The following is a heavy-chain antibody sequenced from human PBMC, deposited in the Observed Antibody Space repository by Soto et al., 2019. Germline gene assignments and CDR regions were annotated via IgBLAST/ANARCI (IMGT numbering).Heavy chain of an antibody. Sequence: SETLSLTCTVSGGSVSSGSYYWSWIRQPPGKGLEWIGYIFYSGSTNYNPSLKSRVTISLDTSKKQFSLKLKYVTAADTAVYYCAGRYCGGYNCYHGIWGQGTPVTVSS. CDR2: IFYSGST. V-gene: IGHV4-61*01. CDR1: GGSVSSGSYY. D-gene: IGHD2-21*01. J-gene: IGHJ4*02. CDR3: AGRYCGGYNCYHGI.